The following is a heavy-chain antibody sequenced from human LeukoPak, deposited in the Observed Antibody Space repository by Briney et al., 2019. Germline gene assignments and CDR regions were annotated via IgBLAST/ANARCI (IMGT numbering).Heavy chain of an antibody. V-gene: IGHV4-39*01. CDR2: IYYSGST. CDR1: GGSISSSSYY. Sequence: SETLSLTCTVSGGSISSSSYYWGWIRQPPGKGLEGIGSIYYSGSTYYNPSLKSRVTISVDTSKNQFSLKLSSVPAADTAVYYCARVYSGSYWSFDYWGQGTLVTVSS. D-gene: IGHD1-26*01. J-gene: IGHJ4*02. CDR3: ARVYSGSYWSFDY.